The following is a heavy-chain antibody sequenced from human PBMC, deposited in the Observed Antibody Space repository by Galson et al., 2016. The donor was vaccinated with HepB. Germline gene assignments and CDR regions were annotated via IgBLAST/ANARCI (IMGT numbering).Heavy chain of an antibody. Sequence: SETLSLTCSVSGGSIRFYSWTWIRQPPGKGLEWIGNIYYSGDTNYNPSLKSRVTISVDTSKNQFSLKLSSVTAADTAIYFCARDVTAGYNDHWGQGTLVTVSS. CDR3: ARDVTAGYNDH. D-gene: IGHD5-24*01. J-gene: IGHJ4*02. CDR2: IYYSGDT. V-gene: IGHV4-59*01. CDR1: GGSIRFYS.